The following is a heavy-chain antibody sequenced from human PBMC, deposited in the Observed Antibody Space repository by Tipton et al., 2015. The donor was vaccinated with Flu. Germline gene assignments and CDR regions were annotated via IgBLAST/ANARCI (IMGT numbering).Heavy chain of an antibody. Sequence: SLRLSCTASGFTFGDYAMSWVRQAPGKGLEWVGFIRSKAYGGTTEYAASVKGRFTISRDDSKSIVYLQMNSLKTEDTAVYYCTRNSGYDPRKIDYWGQGTLVTVSS. CDR2: IRSKAYGGTT. CDR1: GFTFGDYA. V-gene: IGHV3-49*04. J-gene: IGHJ4*02. D-gene: IGHD5-12*01. CDR3: TRNSGYDPRKIDY.